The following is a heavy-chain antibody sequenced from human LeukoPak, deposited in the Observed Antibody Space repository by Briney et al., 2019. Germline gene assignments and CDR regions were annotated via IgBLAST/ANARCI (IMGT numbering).Heavy chain of an antibody. Sequence: GASVKVSCKASGYTFTSYYMHWVRQAPGQGLEWMGIINPSGGSTSYAQKFQGRVTMTRDMSTSTDYMELSSLRSEDTAVYYCAKSIVGATFDYWGQGTLVTVSS. CDR1: GYTFTSYY. D-gene: IGHD1-26*01. J-gene: IGHJ4*02. V-gene: IGHV1-46*01. CDR2: INPSGGST. CDR3: AKSIVGATFDY.